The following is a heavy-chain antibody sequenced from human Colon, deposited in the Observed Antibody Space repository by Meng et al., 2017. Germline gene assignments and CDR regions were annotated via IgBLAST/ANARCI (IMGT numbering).Heavy chain of an antibody. CDR2: IYPADGNR. CDR1: GYSFTSYG. V-gene: IGHV1-3*01. Sequence: QVQLVQSGAELKKPGASVKVSCQASGYSFTSYGMHWLRQAPGQRPEWMGWIYPADGNRRYSQKFQDRLTITTDTFARTAYMELSSLRPEDTAVYFCARDERGGPYYFDYWGQGTLVTVSS. J-gene: IGHJ4*02. CDR3: ARDERGGPYYFDY.